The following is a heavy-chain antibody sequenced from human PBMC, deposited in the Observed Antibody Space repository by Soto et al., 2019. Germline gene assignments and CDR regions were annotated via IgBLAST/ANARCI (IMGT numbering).Heavy chain of an antibody. CDR2: IYPGDSDT. J-gene: IGHJ6*04. CDR1: GYSFTSYW. CDR3: AKGDIVVVPATPLGCVDV. Sequence: PGESLKISCKGSGYSFTSYWIGWVRQMPGKGLEWMGIIYPGDSDTRYSPSFQGQVTISADKSISTAYLQWSSLKASDTAMYYCAKGDIVVVPATPLGCVDVWGKGTTVTAPQ. D-gene: IGHD2-2*01. V-gene: IGHV5-51*01.